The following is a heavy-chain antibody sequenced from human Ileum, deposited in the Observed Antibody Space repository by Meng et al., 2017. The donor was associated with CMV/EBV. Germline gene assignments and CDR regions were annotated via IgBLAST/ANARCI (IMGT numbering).Heavy chain of an antibody. CDR2: INHSGST. D-gene: IGHD2-15*01. V-gene: IGHV4-34*01. Sequence: QVQLQRWGEGLLKLSEPLSLTVVVYGGSFIGYYWSWIRQPPGKGLEWIGEINHSGSTNYNPSLKSRVTISVDTSKNQFFLKLSSVTAANTAVYYCARGVAGGPFDYWGQGTLVTVSS. CDR3: ARGVAGGPFDY. J-gene: IGHJ4*02. CDR1: GGSFIGYY.